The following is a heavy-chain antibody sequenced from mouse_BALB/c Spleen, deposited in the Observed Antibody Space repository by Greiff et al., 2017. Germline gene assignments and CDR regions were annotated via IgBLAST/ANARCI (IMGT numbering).Heavy chain of an antibody. J-gene: IGHJ4*01. Sequence: EVKLMESGAELVKPGASVKLSCTASGFNIKDTYMHWVKQRPEQGLEWIGRIDPANGNTKYDPKFQGKATITADTSSNTAYLQLSSLTSEDTAVYYCARAFYSYYAMDYWGQGTSVTVSS. CDR2: IDPANGNT. V-gene: IGHV14-3*02. D-gene: IGHD2-1*01. CDR3: ARAFYSYYAMDY. CDR1: GFNIKDTY.